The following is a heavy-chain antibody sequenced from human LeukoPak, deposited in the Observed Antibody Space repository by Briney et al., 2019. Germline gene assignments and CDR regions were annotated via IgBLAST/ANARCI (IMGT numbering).Heavy chain of an antibody. J-gene: IGHJ3*02. D-gene: IGHD3-9*01. CDR2: INPSGGST. Sequence: GASVKVSCKASGYTFTSYYMHWVRQAPGQGLEWMGIINPSGGSTSYAQKFQGRVTMTRDTSISTAYMELSRLRSDDTAVYYCARPSEMDDILTGYYIREDPNDAFDIWGQGTMVTVSS. CDR1: GYTFTSYY. CDR3: ARPSEMDDILTGYYIREDPNDAFDI. V-gene: IGHV1-46*01.